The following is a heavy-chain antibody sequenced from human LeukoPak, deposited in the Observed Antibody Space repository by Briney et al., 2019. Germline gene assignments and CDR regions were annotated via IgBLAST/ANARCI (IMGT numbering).Heavy chain of an antibody. D-gene: IGHD3-22*01. CDR3: ARVKYYYDSSGYSTTHYFDY. J-gene: IGHJ4*02. Sequence: SETLSLTCTVSGGSISSSSYYWGWIRQPPGKGLEWIGSIYYSGSTYYNPSLKSRVTISVDTSKNQFSLKRSSVTAADTAVYYCARVKYYYDSSGYSTTHYFDYWGQGTLVTVSS. V-gene: IGHV4-39*07. CDR2: IYYSGST. CDR1: GGSISSSSYY.